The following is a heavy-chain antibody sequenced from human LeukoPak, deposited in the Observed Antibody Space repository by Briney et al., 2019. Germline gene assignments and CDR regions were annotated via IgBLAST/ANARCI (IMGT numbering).Heavy chain of an antibody. J-gene: IGHJ4*02. Sequence: ASVKVSCKASGYSFTDFGISWLRQAPGQGPEWIGWVSAYNGDTNYAQKFQDRVTMTTDISTSTAYMELRSLRSDDTAVFYCTRDLGTYTSYGSAIFFDYWGQGTLVSVSS. CDR2: VSAYNGDT. CDR3: TRDLGTYTSYGSAIFFDY. V-gene: IGHV1-18*01. D-gene: IGHD3-10*01. CDR1: GYSFTDFG.